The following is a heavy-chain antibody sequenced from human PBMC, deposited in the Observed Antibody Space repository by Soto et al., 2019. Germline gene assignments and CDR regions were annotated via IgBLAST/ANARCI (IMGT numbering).Heavy chain of an antibody. CDR1: GYSFTSNW. CDR2: IYPNDSDT. J-gene: IGHJ6*02. D-gene: IGHD5-12*01. Sequence: PGESLKISCKGSGYSFTSNWIGWVRQMPGKGLEWMGIIYPNDSDTRYSPSFQGQVTISADKSISTAYLQWSSLKASDTAMYYCVRMGFSGGGYLSYYYYGMDIWGQGTTVTVSS. V-gene: IGHV5-51*01. CDR3: VRMGFSGGGYLSYYYYGMDI.